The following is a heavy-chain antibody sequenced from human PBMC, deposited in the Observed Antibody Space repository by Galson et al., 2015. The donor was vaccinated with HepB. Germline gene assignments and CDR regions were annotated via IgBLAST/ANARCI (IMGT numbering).Heavy chain of an antibody. CDR2: INPNTGGT. D-gene: IGHD6-25*01. V-gene: IGHV1-2*04. J-gene: IGHJ3*02. CDR3: AYDSRGGDSFDI. CDR1: GYTFTGYY. Sequence: SVKVSCKASGYTFTGYYMHWVRQAPGQGLEWMGWINPNTGGTNYIQKFQGWVTMTRDTSISTAYMELSRLRSDDTAVYYCAYDSRGGDSFDIWGQGTMVTVSS.